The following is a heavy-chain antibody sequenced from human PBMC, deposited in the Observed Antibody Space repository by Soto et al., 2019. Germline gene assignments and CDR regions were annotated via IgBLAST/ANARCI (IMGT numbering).Heavy chain of an antibody. D-gene: IGHD6-19*01. CDR3: ARGSPGRWSSDWLMPGNYLDR. J-gene: IGHJ4*02. Sequence: QVQLRESGPGLMKPSETLSLTCNVSGGSMSSQYWTWIRQPPGKGLEWIGYIYYSGSTKYNPSLKSRVSMSVDTSKEQFSLKLSSVTAADTGVYYCARGSPGRWSSDWLMPGNYLDRWGQGVLVTVSS. CDR1: GGSMSSQY. CDR2: IYYSGST. V-gene: IGHV4-59*11.